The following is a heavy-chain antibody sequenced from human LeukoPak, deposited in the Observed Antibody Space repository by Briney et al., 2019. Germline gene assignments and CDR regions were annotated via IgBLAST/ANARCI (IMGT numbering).Heavy chain of an antibody. D-gene: IGHD6-13*01. V-gene: IGHV1-69*06. CDR1: GGTFSNYA. Sequence: SVKVSCKASGGTFSNYAISWVRQAPGQGLEWMGGIIPIFGTANYAQKFQGRVTITADKSTSTAYMELSSLRSEDTAVYYCARGHSSSWYYYYYYYMDVWGKGTTVTISS. J-gene: IGHJ6*03. CDR2: IIPIFGTA. CDR3: ARGHSSSWYYYYYYYMDV.